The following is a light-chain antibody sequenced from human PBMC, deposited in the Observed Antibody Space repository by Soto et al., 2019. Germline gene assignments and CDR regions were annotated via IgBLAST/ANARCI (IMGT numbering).Light chain of an antibody. Sequence: QSVLTQPPSASGTPGQRVTISCPGSSSNIGSNTVNWYQQLPGTAPKLLIYSNNQRPSGVPDRFSGSKSGTSASLAISGLQSEDEAHYYCAAWDDSLNVVVFGGGTQLTVL. V-gene: IGLV1-44*01. J-gene: IGLJ2*01. CDR1: SSNIGSNT. CDR3: AAWDDSLNVVV. CDR2: SNN.